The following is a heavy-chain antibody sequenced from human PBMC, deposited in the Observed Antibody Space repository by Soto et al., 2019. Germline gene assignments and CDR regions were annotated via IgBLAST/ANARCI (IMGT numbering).Heavy chain of an antibody. J-gene: IGHJ6*02. CDR2: IIPIFGTA. CDR1: GGTFSSYA. Sequence: QVQLVQSGAEVKKPGSSVKVSCKASGGTFSSYAISWVRQAPGQGLEWMGGIIPIFGTANYAQKFQGRVTITADESTSTAYMELSSLRSEETAVDYCAREAHTAMGPPYCYYYGMDVWGQGTTVTVSS. D-gene: IGHD5-18*01. V-gene: IGHV1-69*01. CDR3: AREAHTAMGPPYCYYYGMDV.